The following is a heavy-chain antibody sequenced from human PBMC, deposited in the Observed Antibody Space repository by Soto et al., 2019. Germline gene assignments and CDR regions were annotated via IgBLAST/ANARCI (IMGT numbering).Heavy chain of an antibody. V-gene: IGHV1-69*13. CDR3: ARDQGYCSGGSCYTTKAFGY. CDR2: IIPIFGTA. J-gene: IGHJ4*02. Sequence: SVKVSCKASGGTFSSYAISWVRQAPGQGLEWMGGIIPIFGTANYAQKFQGRVTITADESTSTAYMELSSLRSEDTAVYYCARDQGYCSGGSCYTTKAFGYRGQGTPVTVSS. CDR1: GGTFSSYA. D-gene: IGHD2-15*01.